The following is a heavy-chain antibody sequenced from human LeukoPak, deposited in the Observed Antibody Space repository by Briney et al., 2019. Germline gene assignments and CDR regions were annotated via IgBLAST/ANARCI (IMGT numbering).Heavy chain of an antibody. J-gene: IGHJ4*02. V-gene: IGHV4-59*08. CDR3: ARREPPDY. CDR2: IYYSGST. CDR1: GGSISSYY. Sequence: SETLSLTCTVSGGSISSYYWSWIRQPPGKGLEWIGYIYYSGSTNYNPSLKSRVTISVDTSKNQFSLKLSSVTAADTAVYYCARREPPDYWGQGTLVTVSS. D-gene: IGHD1-26*01.